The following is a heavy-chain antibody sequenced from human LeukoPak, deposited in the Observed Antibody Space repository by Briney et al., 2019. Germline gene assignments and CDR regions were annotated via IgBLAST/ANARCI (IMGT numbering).Heavy chain of an antibody. J-gene: IGHJ3*02. D-gene: IGHD1-20*01. Sequence: GGSLRLSCAASGFTFSSYGMSWVRQAPGKGLEWVSAISGSGGSTYYADSVKGRFTISRDNSKNTLYLQMNSLRAEDTAVYYCAKTINWNDVAFDIWGQGTMVTVSS. CDR3: AKTINWNDVAFDI. CDR2: ISGSGGST. CDR1: GFTFSSYG. V-gene: IGHV3-23*01.